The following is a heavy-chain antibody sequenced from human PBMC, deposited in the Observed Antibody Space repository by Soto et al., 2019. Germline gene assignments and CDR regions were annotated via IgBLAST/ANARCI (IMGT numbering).Heavy chain of an antibody. CDR2: ISSSSSYI. D-gene: IGHD2-21*01. J-gene: IGHJ4*02. CDR1: GFTFSSYS. Sequence: GGSLRLSCAASGFTFSSYSMNWVRQAPGKGLEWVSSISSSSSYIYYADSVKGRFTISRDNAKNSLYLQMNSLRAEDTAVYYCARDSGTVIALDYWDQGTLVTVSS. CDR3: ARDSGTVIALDY. V-gene: IGHV3-21*01.